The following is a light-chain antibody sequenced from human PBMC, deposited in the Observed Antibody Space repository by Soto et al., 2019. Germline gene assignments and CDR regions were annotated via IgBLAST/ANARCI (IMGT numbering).Light chain of an antibody. CDR2: GAS. CDR1: QSLTTRY. J-gene: IGKJ5*01. V-gene: IGKV3-20*01. Sequence: EIVLTQSPGTLSLFPGERATLSCRASQSLTTRYLAWYQQKPGQAPRLLIYGASSWATGIPDRFSGRGSGTHFTPTIRRMEPEDVALYYWQQYGTSPTCGQGTRPEIK. CDR3: QQYGTSPT.